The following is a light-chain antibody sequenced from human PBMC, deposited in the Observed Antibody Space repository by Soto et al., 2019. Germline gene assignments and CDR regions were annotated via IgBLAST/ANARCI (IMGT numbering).Light chain of an antibody. J-gene: IGKJ3*01. CDR2: AAS. CDR3: QRYNIAPVT. V-gene: IGKV1-27*01. Sequence: IQMTPSPSSLSASVGDRVTITCRASQGISNHLAWYQQQPGKVPKLLIYAASALQSGVPSRFSGSGSGTDFTLTISSLQPEDVATYYCQRYNIAPVTFGRGTKVDIK. CDR1: QGISNH.